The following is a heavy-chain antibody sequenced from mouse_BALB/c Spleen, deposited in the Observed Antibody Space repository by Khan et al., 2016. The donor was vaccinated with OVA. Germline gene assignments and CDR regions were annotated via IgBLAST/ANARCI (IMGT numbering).Heavy chain of an antibody. CDR2: ISTYYGDA. Sequence: VELVESGAELVRPGVSVKISCKGSGYTFTDFTMHWVKQSHAVSLEWIGVISTYYGDADYNQKFKGKATMTVDKSSNTAYLDLARLTSEDSAIYYWARGGGGDRFLYWGQGTLVTVSA. V-gene: IGHV1S137*01. CDR3: ARGGGGDRFLY. CDR1: GYTFTDFT. J-gene: IGHJ3*01.